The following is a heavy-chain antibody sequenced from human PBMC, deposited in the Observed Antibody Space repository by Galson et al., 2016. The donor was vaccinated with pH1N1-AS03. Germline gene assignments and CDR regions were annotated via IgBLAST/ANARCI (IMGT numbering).Heavy chain of an antibody. D-gene: IGHD5-18*01. Sequence: ASGFTFRTFSIYWVRQAPGKGLEYVSGISDNGINTYYADPVKARFTISRDKSKNTVYLQMSSLRTEDTAVYYCIKEGNRLQSRRSDAFDIWGRGTMVTVSS. CDR3: IKEGNRLQSRRSDAFDI. J-gene: IGHJ3*02. CDR2: ISDNGINT. V-gene: IGHV3-64D*06. CDR1: GFTFRTFS.